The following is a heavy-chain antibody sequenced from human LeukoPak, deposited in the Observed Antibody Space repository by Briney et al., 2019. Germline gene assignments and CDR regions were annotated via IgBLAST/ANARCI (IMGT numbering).Heavy chain of an antibody. J-gene: IGHJ2*01. Sequence: GRSLRLSCAASGFTFSSYGMHWVRQAPGKGLEWVAFIRYDGSNKYYADSVKGRFTISRDNSKNTLNLQMNSLRVEDTAVYYCAREVVTAGPTRWYFDLWGRGTLVTVSS. D-gene: IGHD2-21*02. CDR2: IRYDGSNK. V-gene: IGHV3-33*08. CDR3: AREVVTAGPTRWYFDL. CDR1: GFTFSSYG.